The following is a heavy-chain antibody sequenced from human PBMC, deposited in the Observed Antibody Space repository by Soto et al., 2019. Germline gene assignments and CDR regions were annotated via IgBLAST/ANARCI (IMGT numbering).Heavy chain of an antibody. V-gene: IGHV3-23*04. CDR3: AKGGGGDHGY. CDR2: ITTTGDTT. Sequence: HLVESEGGLVQPGGSLRLSCEASGFIFTTSDMSWVRQAPGKGLEWVSSITTTGDTTHYADSVRGRFTISRDNARNTVYLQMNSLRGDDTAVYYCAKGGGGDHGYWGQGTLVAVSS. J-gene: IGHJ4*02. CDR1: GFIFTTSD. D-gene: IGHD2-21*02.